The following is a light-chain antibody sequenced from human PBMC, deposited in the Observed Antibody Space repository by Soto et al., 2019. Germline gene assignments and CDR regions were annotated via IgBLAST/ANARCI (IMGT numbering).Light chain of an antibody. V-gene: IGKV3-20*01. Sequence: EIVLTQSPGTLSLSPGERATLSCRASQSVSANYLAWYQRKPGQPPRLLIYGASSRATGIPDRFSGSGSGTDFTLTISRLESEDFAVYFCQQYGNSPWTFGQGTKVEIK. CDR1: QSVSANY. CDR2: GAS. CDR3: QQYGNSPWT. J-gene: IGKJ1*01.